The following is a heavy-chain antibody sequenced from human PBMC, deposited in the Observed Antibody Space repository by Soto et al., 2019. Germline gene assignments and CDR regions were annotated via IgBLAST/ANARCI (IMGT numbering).Heavy chain of an antibody. D-gene: IGHD6-6*01. J-gene: IGHJ5*02. CDR2: INAHSGGT. CDR3: AKDLTRQLAYWLDP. CDR1: GFSFTGYY. Sequence: ASVKVSCKASGFSFTGYYIHWLRQAPGQGLEWMGWINAHSGGTEYAQKFQGRVTLTGDTSIATAYLTLTSLTSDDTALYYCAKDLTRQLAYWLDPWGQGTQVTVSS. V-gene: IGHV1-2*02.